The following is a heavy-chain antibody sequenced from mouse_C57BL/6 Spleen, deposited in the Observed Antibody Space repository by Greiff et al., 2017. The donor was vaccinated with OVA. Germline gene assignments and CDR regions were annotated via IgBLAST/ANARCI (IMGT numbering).Heavy chain of an antibody. CDR1: GYTFTSYW. V-gene: IGHV1-72*01. Sequence: QVQLQQPGAELVKPGASVKLSCKASGYTFTSYWMHWVKQRPGPGLEWIGRIDPNSGGTKYNEKFKSKATLTVDKPSSTAYMQLSSLTSEDSAVYYCARSGGSSLQYYAMDYWGQGTSVTVSS. J-gene: IGHJ4*01. CDR2: IDPNSGGT. D-gene: IGHD1-1*01. CDR3: ARSGGSSLQYYAMDY.